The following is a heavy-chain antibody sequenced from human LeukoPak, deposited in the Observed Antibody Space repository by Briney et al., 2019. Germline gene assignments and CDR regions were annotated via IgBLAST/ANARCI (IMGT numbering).Heavy chain of an antibody. V-gene: IGHV1-2*02. CDR2: INPNSGGT. D-gene: IGHD3-3*01. CDR1: GYTFTGYY. CDR3: ARARRKFGVSIFHLSMDYYYYMDV. J-gene: IGHJ6*03. Sequence: ASVKVSCKASGYTFTGYYMHWVRQAPGQGLEWMGWINPNSGGTNYAQRFQGRVTMTRDTSISTAYMELSRLRSDDTAVYYCARARRKFGVSIFHLSMDYYYYMDVWGKGTTVTVSS.